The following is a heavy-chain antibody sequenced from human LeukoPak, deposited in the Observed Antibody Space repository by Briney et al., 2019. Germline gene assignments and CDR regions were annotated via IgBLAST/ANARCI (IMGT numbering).Heavy chain of an antibody. J-gene: IGHJ3*02. CDR3: ARTGGPRNYVLAFDI. CDR1: GGSISSYY. Sequence: SETLSLTCTVSGGSISSYYWSWIRQPPGKGLEWIGYIYYSGSTNYNPSLKSRVTISVDTSKNQFSLKLSSVTAADTAVYYCARTGGPRNYVLAFDIWGQGTMVTVSS. V-gene: IGHV4-59*01. D-gene: IGHD4-11*01. CDR2: IYYSGST.